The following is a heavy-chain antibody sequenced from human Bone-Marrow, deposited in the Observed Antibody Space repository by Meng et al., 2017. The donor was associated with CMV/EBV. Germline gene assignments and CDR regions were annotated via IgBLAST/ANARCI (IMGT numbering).Heavy chain of an antibody. CDR1: GYTFTSYG. V-gene: IGHV1-8*03. CDR3: ARRLGSGYDFDY. CDR2: MNPNSGNT. D-gene: IGHD5-12*01. J-gene: IGHJ4*02. Sequence: ASVKVSCKASGYTFTSYGINWVRQATGQGLEWMGWMNPNSGNTGYAQKFQGRVTITRNTSISTAYMELSSLRSEDTAMYYCARRLGSGYDFDYWGQGTLVTVSS.